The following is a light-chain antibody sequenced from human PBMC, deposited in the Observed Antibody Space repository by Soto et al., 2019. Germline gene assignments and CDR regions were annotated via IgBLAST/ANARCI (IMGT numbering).Light chain of an antibody. Sequence: EIVLTQSPGTLSLSPGARATLSCRASQSVSSNLAWYQQKPGQAPRLLIYGASTRATGIPARFSGSGSGTEFTLTISRLEPEDFAVYYCQQYGTSPQTFGQGTKVDIK. CDR2: GAS. CDR1: QSVSSN. V-gene: IGKV3-20*01. CDR3: QQYGTSPQT. J-gene: IGKJ1*01.